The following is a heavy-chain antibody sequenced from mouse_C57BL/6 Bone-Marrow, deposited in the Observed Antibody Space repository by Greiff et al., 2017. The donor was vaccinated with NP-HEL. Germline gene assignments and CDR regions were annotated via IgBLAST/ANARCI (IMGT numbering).Heavy chain of an antibody. CDR3: ARQGTTVASYYYAMDY. V-gene: IGHV5-12*01. J-gene: IGHJ4*01. CDR1: GFTFSDYY. D-gene: IGHD1-1*01. CDR2: ISNGGGST. Sequence: EVMLVESGGGLVQPGGSLKLSCAASGFTFSDYYMYWVRQTPEKRLEWVAYISNGGGSTYYPDTVKGRFTISRDNAKNTLYLQMSRLKSEDTAMYYCARQGTTVASYYYAMDYWGQGTSVTVSS.